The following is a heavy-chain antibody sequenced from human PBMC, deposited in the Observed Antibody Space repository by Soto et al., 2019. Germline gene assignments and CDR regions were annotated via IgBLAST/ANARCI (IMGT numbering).Heavy chain of an antibody. CDR1: GFTFSSYG. CDR3: ARGLYGGNFDY. CDR2: IWYDGSNK. Sequence: GWSLRLSCAASGFTFSSYGMHWVRQAPGKGLEWVAVIWYDGSNKYYADSVKGRFTISRDNSKNTLYLQMNSLRAADTAIYYCARGLYGGNFDYWGQGTPVTVSS. J-gene: IGHJ4*02. V-gene: IGHV3-33*01. D-gene: IGHD4-17*01.